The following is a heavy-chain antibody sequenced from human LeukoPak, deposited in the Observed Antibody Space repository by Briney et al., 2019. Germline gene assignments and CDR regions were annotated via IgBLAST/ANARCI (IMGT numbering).Heavy chain of an antibody. CDR3: ARGRVGGSGHDAFDI. Sequence: PGGSLRLSCAASGFTFSSYWMSWVRQAPGKGLEWVANIKQDGSEKYYVDSVKGRFTISRDNAKNSLYLQMNSLRAEDTAVYYCARGRVGGSGHDAFDIWGQGTMVTVSS. CDR1: GFTFSSYW. J-gene: IGHJ3*02. V-gene: IGHV3-7*01. D-gene: IGHD3-10*01. CDR2: IKQDGSEK.